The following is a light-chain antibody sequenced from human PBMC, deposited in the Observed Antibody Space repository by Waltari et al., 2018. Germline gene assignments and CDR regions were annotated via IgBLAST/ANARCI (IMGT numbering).Light chain of an antibody. CDR1: KGMSNF. CDR2: AAS. J-gene: IGKJ1*01. V-gene: IGKV1-9*01. Sequence: TGGASKGMSNFVALYQQTPGNAPNLLIYAASTLQSGVPSRFSGSGSGTDFTLTSSSLQPEDFATDYCQLLNSSQWTFGQGTKVEIK. CDR3: QLLNSSQWT.